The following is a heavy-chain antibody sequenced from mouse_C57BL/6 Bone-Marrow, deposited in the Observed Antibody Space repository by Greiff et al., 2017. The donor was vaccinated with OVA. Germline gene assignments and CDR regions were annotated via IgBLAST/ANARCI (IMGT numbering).Heavy chain of an antibody. Sequence: QVQLQQPGAELVMPGASVKLSCKASGYTFTSYWMHWVKQRPGQGLEWIGEIDPSDSYTNYNQKFKGKSTLTVDKSSSTAYMQLSSLTSEDSAVYYCARDGYYGWCAYWGQGTLVTVSA. D-gene: IGHD2-3*01. CDR2: IDPSDSYT. CDR1: GYTFTSYW. J-gene: IGHJ3*01. CDR3: ARDGYYGWCAY. V-gene: IGHV1-69*01.